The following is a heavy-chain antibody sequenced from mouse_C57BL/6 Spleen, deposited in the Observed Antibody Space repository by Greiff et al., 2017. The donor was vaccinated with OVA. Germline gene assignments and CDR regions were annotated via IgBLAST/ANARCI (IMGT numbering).Heavy chain of an antibody. Sequence: QVQLKESGAELVKPGASVKISCKASGYAFSSYWMNWVKQRPGKGLEWIGQIYPGDGDTNYNGKFKGKATLTADKSSSTAYMQLSSLTSEDSAVYFCARGAQATSDYWGQGTTLTVSS. CDR3: ARGAQATSDY. V-gene: IGHV1-80*01. J-gene: IGHJ2*01. CDR2: IYPGDGDT. D-gene: IGHD3-2*02. CDR1: GYAFSSYW.